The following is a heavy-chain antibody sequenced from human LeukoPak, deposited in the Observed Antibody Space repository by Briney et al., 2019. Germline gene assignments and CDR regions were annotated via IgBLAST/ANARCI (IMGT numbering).Heavy chain of an antibody. Sequence: SETLSLTCTVSGGSISSYYWSWIRQPPGKGLERIGYIYYSGSTNYNPSLKSRVTISVDTSKNQFSLKLSSVTAADTAVYYCARAGQQLVYWFDPWGQGTLVTVSS. CDR1: GGSISSYY. CDR2: IYYSGST. CDR3: ARAGQQLVYWFDP. D-gene: IGHD6-13*01. J-gene: IGHJ5*02. V-gene: IGHV4-59*01.